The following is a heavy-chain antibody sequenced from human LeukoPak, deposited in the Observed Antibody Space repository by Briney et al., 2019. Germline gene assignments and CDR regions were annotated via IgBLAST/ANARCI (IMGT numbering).Heavy chain of an antibody. CDR1: GFTFSSYA. CDR3: AREFGDYVWGSYRYYDY. V-gene: IGHV3-23*01. CDR2: ISGSGGST. Sequence: GGSLRLSCAASGFTFSSYAKSWARQAPGKGLEWVSAISGSGGSTYYADSVKGRFTISRDNAKNTLYLQMNSLRAEDTAVYYCAREFGDYVWGSYRYYDYWGQGTLVTVSS. J-gene: IGHJ4*02. D-gene: IGHD3-16*02.